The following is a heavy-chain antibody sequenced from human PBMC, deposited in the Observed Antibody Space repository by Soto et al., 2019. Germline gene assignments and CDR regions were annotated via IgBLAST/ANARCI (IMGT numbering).Heavy chain of an antibody. J-gene: IGHJ4*02. V-gene: IGHV3-33*01. Sequence: GGSLRLSCAASGFTFSSYGMHWVRQAPGKGLEWVAVIWYDGSNKYYADSVKGRFTISRDNSKNTLYLQMNSLRAEDTAVYYYERSINYYDSSGYSDYWGQGTLVTVSS. CDR2: IWYDGSNK. CDR1: GFTFSSYG. D-gene: IGHD3-22*01. CDR3: ERSINYYDSSGYSDY.